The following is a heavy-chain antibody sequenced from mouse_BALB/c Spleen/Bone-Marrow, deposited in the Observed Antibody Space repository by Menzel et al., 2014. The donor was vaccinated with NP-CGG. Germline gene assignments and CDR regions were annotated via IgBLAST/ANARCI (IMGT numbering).Heavy chain of an antibody. D-gene: IGHD2-10*02. Sequence: QVQLQQYGAELVRPGVSVKLSCKASGYTFTSYWINWVKQRPGQGLEWIGNIYPSDSYTNYNQNFKDKATLTVDKSSSTAYMQLISPTSEDSAVYYCTRQYGNYYAMDYWGQGTSVTVSS. CDR2: IYPSDSYT. V-gene: IGHV1-69*02. CDR3: TRQYGNYYAMDY. CDR1: GYTFTSYW. J-gene: IGHJ4*01.